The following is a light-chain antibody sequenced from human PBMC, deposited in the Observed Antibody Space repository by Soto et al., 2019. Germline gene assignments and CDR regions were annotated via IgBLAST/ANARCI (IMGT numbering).Light chain of an antibody. J-gene: IGKJ3*01. CDR3: QQRSNWPPFT. CDR2: DSS. CDR1: QSVSSY. Sequence: EIVLTQSPATLSLSPGERATISCRASQSVSSYLDGYQQKPGQAPRLLIYDSSNRATGSPARFSGSGSGTDFTLTISSLEPEDFAVYYCQQRSNWPPFTFGPGTKVDIK. V-gene: IGKV3-11*01.